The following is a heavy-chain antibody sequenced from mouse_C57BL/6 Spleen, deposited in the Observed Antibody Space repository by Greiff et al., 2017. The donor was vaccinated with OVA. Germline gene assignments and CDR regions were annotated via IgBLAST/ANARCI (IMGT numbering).Heavy chain of an antibody. V-gene: IGHV1-82*01. CDR3: ARGGYDGYLDY. Sequence: QVQLKQSGPELVKPGASVKISCKASGYAFSSSWMNWVKQRPGKGLEWIGRICPGDGDTNYHGKFKGKATLSADNASRTAYMQLSSLTSEDSEVYLCARGGYDGYLDYWGQGTTLTVSS. CDR2: ICPGDGDT. D-gene: IGHD2-3*01. J-gene: IGHJ2*01. CDR1: GYAFSSSW.